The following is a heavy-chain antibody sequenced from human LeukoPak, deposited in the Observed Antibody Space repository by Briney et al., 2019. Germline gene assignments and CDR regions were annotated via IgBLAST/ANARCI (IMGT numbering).Heavy chain of an antibody. CDR2: ISAYNGNT. D-gene: IGHD3-10*01. J-gene: IGHJ4*02. CDR3: ARARNYYGSGSYYKSPYYFDY. Sequence: ASVKVSCKASGYTFTSYGISWVRQAPGQGLEWMGWISAYNGNTTYAQKLQGRVTMTTDTSTSTAYMELRSLRSDDTAVYYCARARNYYGSGSYYKSPYYFDYWGQGTLVTVSS. CDR1: GYTFTSYG. V-gene: IGHV1-18*01.